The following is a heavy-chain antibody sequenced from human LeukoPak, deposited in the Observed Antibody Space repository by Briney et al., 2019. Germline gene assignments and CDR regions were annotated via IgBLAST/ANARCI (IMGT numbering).Heavy chain of an antibody. D-gene: IGHD6-19*01. CDR2: INTYNGNT. Sequence: ASVKVSCKASDYTFSSYGISWVRQAPGQGLEWMGWINTYNGNTNYAQKLQGRVTMITDTSTSTAYMELRSLRSDDTAVYFCARQARGYSSGWYQFHFDYWGQGTLVIVSS. CDR3: ARQARGYSSGWYQFHFDY. J-gene: IGHJ4*02. V-gene: IGHV1-18*04. CDR1: DYTFSSYG.